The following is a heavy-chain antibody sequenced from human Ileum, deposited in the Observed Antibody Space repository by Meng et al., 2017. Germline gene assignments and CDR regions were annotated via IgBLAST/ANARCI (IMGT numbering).Heavy chain of an antibody. CDR2: IYESGTT. V-gene: IGHV4-4*02. D-gene: IGHD1-14*01. CDR3: ARVSYNKGSPKFDS. Sequence: QVQLQESGTGLVKPSETLSLSCAVSGDSIRNGNWWSWVRQPPGKELEWIGEIYESGTTNYNPSLKSRVTISVDKSKNEFSLKLSSVTAADTALYYCARVSYNKGSPKFDSWGQGTLVTVSS. CDR1: GDSIRNGNW. J-gene: IGHJ4*02.